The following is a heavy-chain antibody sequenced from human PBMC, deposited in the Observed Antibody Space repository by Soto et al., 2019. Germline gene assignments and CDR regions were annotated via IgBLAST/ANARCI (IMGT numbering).Heavy chain of an antibody. CDR2: IRKKTNSYTT. D-gene: IGHD4-17*01. V-gene: IGHV3-72*01. CDR3: TTVTTVDYYFDY. J-gene: IGHJ4*02. CDR1: GLTFSDRY. Sequence: QAGGSLRLSCAGSGLTFSDRYMDWVRQAPGKGLEWVGRIRKKTNSYTTESAASVKARFIISRDDSTNSLYLQMSSLKTEDTAVYYCTTVTTVDYYFDYWGQGTLVTV.